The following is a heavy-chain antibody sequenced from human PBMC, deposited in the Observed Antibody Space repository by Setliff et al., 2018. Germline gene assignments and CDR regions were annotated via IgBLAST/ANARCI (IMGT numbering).Heavy chain of an antibody. J-gene: IGHJ5*02. Sequence: GGSLRLSCVASGFKFSNYSMNWVRQAPGKGLEWVSYISSSGSTTLYADSVRGRFSISRDNIKNSLYLQMNSLRVEDTAVYYCARDGYPGTSWGQGTLVTVSS. CDR1: GFKFSNYS. CDR2: ISSSGSTT. V-gene: IGHV3-48*04. D-gene: IGHD2-2*03. CDR3: ARDGYPGTS.